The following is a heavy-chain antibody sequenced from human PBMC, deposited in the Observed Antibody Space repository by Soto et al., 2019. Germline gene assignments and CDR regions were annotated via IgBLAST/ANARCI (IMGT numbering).Heavy chain of an antibody. V-gene: IGHV5-51*01. CDR2: VYPGDSQT. J-gene: IGHJ4*02. CDR3: ARQKGY. CDR1: GYTFTDAW. Sequence: GESLKISCKASGYTFTDAWIGWVRQMPGKGLEWMGIVYPGDSQTRYNPSFQGQITISADKSITTAYLQWTSLKASDSAMYYCARQKGYWGQGALVTVSS.